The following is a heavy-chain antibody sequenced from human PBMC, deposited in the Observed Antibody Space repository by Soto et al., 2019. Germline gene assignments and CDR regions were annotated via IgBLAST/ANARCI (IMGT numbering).Heavy chain of an antibody. D-gene: IGHD3-3*01. CDR1: GFTFSSYS. V-gene: IGHV3-21*01. CDR2: IGSSSSYI. CDR3: ARYNDFWSKELDY. Sequence: EVQLVESGGGLVKPGGSLRLSCAASGFTFSSYSMNWVRQAPGKGLEWVSSIGSSSSYIYSAYSMRGRSTISRDNAKNSLYLQMNSMRAEDTAVYYGARYNDFWSKELDYWGQGTLVTVSS. J-gene: IGHJ4*02.